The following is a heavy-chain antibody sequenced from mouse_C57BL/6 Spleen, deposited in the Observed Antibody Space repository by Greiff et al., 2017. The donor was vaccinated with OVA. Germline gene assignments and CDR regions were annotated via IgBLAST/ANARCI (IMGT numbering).Heavy chain of an antibody. V-gene: IGHV5-4*01. Sequence: EVQLVESGGGLVKPGGSLKLSCAASGFTFSSYAMSWVRQTPEKRLEWVATISDGGSYTYYPDNVKGRFTISRDNAKNNLYLQMSHLKSEDTAMYYCARGADYGAYWGQGTLVTVSA. CDR1: GFTFSSYA. J-gene: IGHJ3*01. D-gene: IGHD2-4*01. CDR2: ISDGGSYT. CDR3: ARGADYGAY.